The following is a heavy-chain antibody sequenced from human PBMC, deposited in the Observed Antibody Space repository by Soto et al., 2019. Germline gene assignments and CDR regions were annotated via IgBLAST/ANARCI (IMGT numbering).Heavy chain of an antibody. CDR1: GGSISSGGYY. CDR3: ARVWPTGTTIFFDY. V-gene: IGHV4-31*03. J-gene: IGHJ4*02. Sequence: SETLSLTCTVSGGSISSGGYYWSWIRQHPGKGLEWIGYIYYSGSTYYNPSLKSRVTISVDTSKNQFSLKLSSVTAADTAVYYCARVWPTGTTIFFDYWGQGTLVTVSS. D-gene: IGHD1-7*01. CDR2: IYYSGST.